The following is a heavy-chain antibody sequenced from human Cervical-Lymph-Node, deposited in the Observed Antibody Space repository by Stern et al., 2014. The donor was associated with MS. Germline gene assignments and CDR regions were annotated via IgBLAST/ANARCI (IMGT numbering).Heavy chain of an antibody. J-gene: IGHJ4*02. CDR1: GFTFSSYA. CDR3: ARGVAAAAGTGSDY. Sequence: VQLVQSGGGVVQPGRSLRLSCAASGFTFSSYAMHWVRQAPGKGLEWVAVLSYDGDNKYYADSVKGRFTISRDNSKNTLYLQMNSLRAEDTAVYYCARGVAAAAGTGSDYWGQGTLVTVSS. V-gene: IGHV3-30-3*01. D-gene: IGHD6-13*01. CDR2: LSYDGDNK.